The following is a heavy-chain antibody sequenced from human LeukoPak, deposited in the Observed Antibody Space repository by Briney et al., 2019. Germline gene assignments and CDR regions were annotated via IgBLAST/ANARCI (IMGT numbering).Heavy chain of an antibody. V-gene: IGHV4-4*07. CDR2: IYTSGST. Sequence: SETLSLTCTVSGGSISSYYWSWIRQPAGKGLEWIGRIYTSGSTNYNPSLKSRVTMSVDTSKNQFSLKLSSVTAADTAVYYCARAAVYYDSSGSFDAFDIWGQGTMVTVSS. CDR1: GGSISSYY. J-gene: IGHJ3*02. D-gene: IGHD3-22*01. CDR3: ARAAVYYDSSGSFDAFDI.